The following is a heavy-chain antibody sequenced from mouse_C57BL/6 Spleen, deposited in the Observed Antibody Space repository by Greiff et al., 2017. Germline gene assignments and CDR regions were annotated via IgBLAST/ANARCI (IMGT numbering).Heavy chain of an antibody. D-gene: IGHD1-1*01. J-gene: IGHJ1*03. Sequence: VQLQQSGAELMKPGASVKLSCKTTGYTFTGYWIEWVKQRPGHGLEWIGEILPGSGSTNYNEKFKGKATFTADTSSNTAYMQLSSLTTEVSAIYYCARRRQVTTVVARGYFDVWGTGTTVTVSS. V-gene: IGHV1-9*01. CDR1: GYTFTGYW. CDR3: ARRRQVTTVVARGYFDV. CDR2: ILPGSGST.